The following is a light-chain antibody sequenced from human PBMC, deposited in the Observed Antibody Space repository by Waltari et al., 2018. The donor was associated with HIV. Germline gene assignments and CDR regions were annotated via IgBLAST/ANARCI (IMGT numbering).Light chain of an antibody. Sequence: QSALTQPRSVSGSPGQSVTISCTGTSSSIGSFDYVSWYQQYPGKAPQVIIYEVNQRPSGVPDRFTGPKSGITASLTISGLQGEDEADYYCCSYAGAYTYVFGTGTKVNVL. CDR3: CSYAGAYTYV. J-gene: IGLJ1*01. V-gene: IGLV2-11*01. CDR2: EVN. CDR1: SSSIGSFDY.